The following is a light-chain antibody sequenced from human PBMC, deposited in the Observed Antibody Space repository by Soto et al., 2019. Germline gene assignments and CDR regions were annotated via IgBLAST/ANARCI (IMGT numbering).Light chain of an antibody. J-gene: IGLJ3*02. CDR3: SSYTSSSTWV. V-gene: IGLV2-14*01. CDR1: SSDVGGYKY. Sequence: QSALTQPASVSGSPGQSITISCTGTSSDVGGYKYVSWYQQHPGKAPKLMIYEVSNRPSGVFNRFSGSKSGNTASLTISGLHAEDEADYYCSSYTSSSTWVFGGGTKVTVL. CDR2: EVS.